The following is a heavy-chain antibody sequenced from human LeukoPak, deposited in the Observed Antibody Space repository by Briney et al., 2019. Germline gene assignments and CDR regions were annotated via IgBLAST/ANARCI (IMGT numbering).Heavy chain of an antibody. Sequence: PSETLSLTCTISGDSIDDSYWSWIRQSPGKGLEWIGYIPYSGSTNYNPSLKSRVTISLDTSKNQFSLSLRSVTAADTAVYSCATMTTVTMYSYYFDSWGQGTLVTVS. CDR1: GDSIDDSY. V-gene: IGHV4-59*01. CDR3: ATMTTVTMYSYYFDS. CDR2: IPYSGST. J-gene: IGHJ4*02. D-gene: IGHD4-11*01.